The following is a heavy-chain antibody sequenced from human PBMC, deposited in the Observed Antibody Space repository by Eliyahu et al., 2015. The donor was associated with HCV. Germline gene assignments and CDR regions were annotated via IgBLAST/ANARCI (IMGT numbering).Heavy chain of an antibody. D-gene: IGHD3-3*01. CDR2: ISYDGSNK. CDR3: AKESSRFLEPDY. J-gene: IGHJ4*02. CDR1: GFTFRSYG. Sequence: QVQLVESGGGVVQPGRSLKLSCXASGFTFRSYGMHWVRQAPGKGLEWVALISYDGSNKYYADSVKGRFTISRDNSKNTLYLQMNSLRAEDTAMYYCAKESSRFLEPDYWGQGTLVTVSS. V-gene: IGHV3-30*18.